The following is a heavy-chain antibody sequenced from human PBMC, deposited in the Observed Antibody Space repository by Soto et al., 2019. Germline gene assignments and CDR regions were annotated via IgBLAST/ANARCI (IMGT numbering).Heavy chain of an antibody. CDR2: IYYSGST. J-gene: IGHJ5*01. D-gene: IGHD4-17*01. V-gene: IGHV4-28*01. CDR3: ARNFGYGDAKGWFDP. Sequence: PSETLSITCAVSGYSISSSNWWGWIRQPPGKGLEWIGYIYYSGSTYYNPSLKSRVTMSVDTSKNQFSLKLSSVTAVDTAVYYCARNFGYGDAKGWFDPWGQGTLVTVSS. CDR1: GYSISSSNW.